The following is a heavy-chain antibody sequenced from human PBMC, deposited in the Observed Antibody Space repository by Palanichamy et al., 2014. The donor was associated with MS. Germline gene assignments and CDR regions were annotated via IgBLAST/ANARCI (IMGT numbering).Heavy chain of an antibody. J-gene: IGHJ3*02. CDR1: GFTFSTYS. V-gene: IGHV3-21*01. CDR3: ARDLRVPTDAFDI. CDR2: ISTSSRYI. Sequence: VQLEESEGGLVKPGGSLRLSCAASGFTFSTYSMNWVRQAPGKGLEWVSSISTSSRYIYYADSVKGRFIISRDSAKNSLYLQMNSLRADDTAVYYCARDLRVPTDAFDIWGQGTMVTVSS.